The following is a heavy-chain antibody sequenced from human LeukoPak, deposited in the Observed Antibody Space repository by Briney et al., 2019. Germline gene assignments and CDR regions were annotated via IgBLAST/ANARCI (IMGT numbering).Heavy chain of an antibody. CDR3: ARDLGLYVWGSYRSYYFDY. CDR2: ISASGDRT. J-gene: IGHJ4*02. CDR1: GFTLSSYA. D-gene: IGHD3-16*02. V-gene: IGHV3-23*01. Sequence: PGGSLRLSCAASGFTLSSYAMSWVRQAPGKGLEWVSTISASGDRTYYADSVKGRFTISRDNAKNSLYLQMNSLRAEDTAVYYCARDLGLYVWGSYRSYYFDYWGQGTLVTVSS.